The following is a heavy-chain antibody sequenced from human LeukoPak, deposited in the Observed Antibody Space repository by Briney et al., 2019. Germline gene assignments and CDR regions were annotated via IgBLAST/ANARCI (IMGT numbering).Heavy chain of an antibody. V-gene: IGHV1-18*01. CDR1: GYTFTSYG. Sequence: GASVKVSCKASGYTFTSYGISRVRQAPGQGLEWMGWISAYNGNTNYAQKLQGRVTMTTDTSTSTAYMELRSLRSDDTAVYYCARDRSIVVVKGDDAFDIWGQGTMVTVSS. CDR3: ARDRSIVVVKGDDAFDI. J-gene: IGHJ3*02. CDR2: ISAYNGNT. D-gene: IGHD2-2*01.